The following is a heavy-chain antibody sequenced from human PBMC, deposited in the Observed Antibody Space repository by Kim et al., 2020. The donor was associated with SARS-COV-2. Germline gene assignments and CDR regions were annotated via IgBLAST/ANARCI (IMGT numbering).Heavy chain of an antibody. J-gene: IGHJ6*02. CDR3: ARDPLLRYFDWLYYYYGMDV. Sequence: GGSLRLSCAASGFTFSDYYMSWIRQAPGKGLEWVSYISSSSSYTNYADSVKGRFTISGDNAKNSLYLQMNSLRAEDTAVYYCARDPLLRYFDWLYYYYGMDVWGQGTTVTVSS. CDR2: ISSSSSYT. CDR1: GFTFSDYY. V-gene: IGHV3-11*06. D-gene: IGHD3-9*01.